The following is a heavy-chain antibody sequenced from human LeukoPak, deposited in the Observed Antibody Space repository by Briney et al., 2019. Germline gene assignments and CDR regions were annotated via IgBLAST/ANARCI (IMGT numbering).Heavy chain of an antibody. J-gene: IGHJ5*02. CDR1: GGSISSYY. Sequence: SETLSLTCTVSGGSISSYYWSWIRQPPGKALEWIGYIYYSGSTNYNPSLKSRVTISVDTSKSQFSLKLSSVTAADTAVYYCARLRDWFDPWGQGTLVTVSS. V-gene: IGHV4-59*08. CDR3: ARLRDWFDP. CDR2: IYYSGST.